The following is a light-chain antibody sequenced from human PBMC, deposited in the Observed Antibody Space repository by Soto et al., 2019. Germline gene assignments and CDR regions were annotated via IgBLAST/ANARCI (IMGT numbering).Light chain of an antibody. J-gene: IGLJ2*01. V-gene: IGLV2-14*01. Sequence: QSVLTQPASVSGSPGQSITISCTGTSSDVGGYNYVSWYQQHPGKAPKLMIYDVSDRPSGVSNRFSGSQSGNTASPTISGCEAEGEADYYCSSYTSSSTIVVFGGGTKLT. CDR1: SSDVGGYNY. CDR3: SSYTSSSTIVV. CDR2: DVS.